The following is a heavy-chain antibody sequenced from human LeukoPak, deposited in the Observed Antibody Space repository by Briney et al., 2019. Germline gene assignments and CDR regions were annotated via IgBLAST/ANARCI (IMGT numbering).Heavy chain of an antibody. D-gene: IGHD2-21*01. V-gene: IGHV3-21*01. Sequence: GGSLRLSCAASGFTFTSYTMNWVRQAPGKGLEWVSDISSSGSYIDYADSVKGRFTISRDNAKNSLFLQMNSLRAEDTAVYYCARSLIADGAFDIWGQGTVVTVPS. CDR2: ISSSGSYI. CDR3: ARSLIADGAFDI. J-gene: IGHJ3*02. CDR1: GFTFTSYT.